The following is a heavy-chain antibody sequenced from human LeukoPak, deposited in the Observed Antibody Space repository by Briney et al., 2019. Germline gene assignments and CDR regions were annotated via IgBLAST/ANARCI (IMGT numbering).Heavy chain of an antibody. J-gene: IGHJ4*02. CDR1: GFTVSGTH. Sequence: GGSLRLSCAASGFTVSGTHMSWVRQAPGKGLEWVSAMYTGGTTYYADSVMGRFTVSRDNSRNTVFLHMTSLRVDDTAVYYCAKDEATSGGGLASWGQGTLVTVSS. V-gene: IGHV3-53*01. D-gene: IGHD3-16*01. CDR2: MYTGGTT. CDR3: AKDEATSGGGLAS.